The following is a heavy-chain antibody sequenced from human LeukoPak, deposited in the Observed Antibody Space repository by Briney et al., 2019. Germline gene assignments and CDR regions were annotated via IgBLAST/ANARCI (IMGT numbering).Heavy chain of an antibody. V-gene: IGHV3-23*01. CDR3: AREGSGSYGQTNSIDY. J-gene: IGHJ4*02. D-gene: IGHD3-10*01. CDR1: GFTFSSYA. Sequence: GGSLRLSCAASGFTFSSYAMSWVRQAPGKGLEWVSAISGSGGSTYYADSVKGRFTISRDNAKNSLYLQMNSLRAEDTAVYYCAREGSGSYGQTNSIDYWGQGTLVTVSS. CDR2: ISGSGGST.